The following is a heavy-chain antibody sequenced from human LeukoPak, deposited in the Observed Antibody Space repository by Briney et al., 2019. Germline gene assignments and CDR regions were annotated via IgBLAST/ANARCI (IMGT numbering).Heavy chain of an antibody. CDR2: ISSSGGST. CDR1: GFTFSSYA. V-gene: IGHV3-23*01. CDR3: ANRGHYYFDY. Sequence: GGSLRLSCAASGFTFSSYAMAWVRQAPGRGLEWVSSISSSGGSTFYPDSVKGRFTVSRDNSKSTLYLQMNSLRAEDTAVYYCANRGHYYFDYWGQGTLVTVSS. J-gene: IGHJ4*02. D-gene: IGHD3-10*01.